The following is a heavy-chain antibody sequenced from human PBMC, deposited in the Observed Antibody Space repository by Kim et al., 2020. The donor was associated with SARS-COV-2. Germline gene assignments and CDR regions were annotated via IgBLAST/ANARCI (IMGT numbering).Heavy chain of an antibody. CDR2: INPNSGGT. J-gene: IGHJ6*02. CDR3: AREDDFWRGGMDV. V-gene: IGHV1-2*06. D-gene: IGHD3-3*01. Sequence: ASVKVSCKASGYTFTGYYMHWVRQAPGQGLEWMGRINPNSGGTNYAQKFQGRVTMTRDTSISTAYMELSRLRSDDTAVYYCAREDDFWRGGMDVWGQGTTVTVSS. CDR1: GYTFTGYY.